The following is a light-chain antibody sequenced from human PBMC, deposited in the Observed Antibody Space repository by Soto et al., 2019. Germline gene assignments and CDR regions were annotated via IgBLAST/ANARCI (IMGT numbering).Light chain of an antibody. V-gene: IGKV3-11*02. J-gene: IGKJ4*01. CDR3: QQYNKWPPLT. Sequence: EVVLTQSPDTLSLPPGERATLSCRASQSISSYVAWYQLKPGQAPRRLIYASSLRATVIPARFSGSGSGRDFTLTISSLQSEDFAVYCCQQYNKWPPLTFGGGTKVDIK. CDR2: ASS. CDR1: QSISSY.